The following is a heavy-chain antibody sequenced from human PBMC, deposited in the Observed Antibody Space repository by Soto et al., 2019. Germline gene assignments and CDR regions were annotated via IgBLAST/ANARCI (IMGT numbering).Heavy chain of an antibody. CDR1: GLTFSSYG. V-gene: IGHV3-30*03. J-gene: IGHJ4*02. D-gene: IGHD5-12*01. Sequence: GGSLRLSCAASGLTFSSYGMHWVRQAPGKGLEWVAVISYDGSNKYYADSVKGRFTISRDNSKNTLYLQMNSLRAEDTAVYYCATGSNSGYDFAYWGQGTLVTVSS. CDR3: ATGSNSGYDFAY. CDR2: ISYDGSNK.